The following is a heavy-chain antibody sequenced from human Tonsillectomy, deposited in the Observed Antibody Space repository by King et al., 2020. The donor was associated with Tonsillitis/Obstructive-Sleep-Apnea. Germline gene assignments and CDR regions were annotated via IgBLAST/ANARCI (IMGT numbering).Heavy chain of an antibody. Sequence: QLQESGPGLVKPSQTLSLTCTVSGGSISSGGYYWSWIRQHPGKGLEWIGCIYYSGNTYYNPSLKSRLTISVDTSKNQFSLKLSSVTPADTAVYYCARGTTVKSFDYWGQGTLVTVSS. V-gene: IGHV4-31*03. CDR2: IYYSGNT. J-gene: IGHJ4*02. D-gene: IGHD4-17*01. CDR1: GGSISSGGYY. CDR3: ARGTTVKSFDY.